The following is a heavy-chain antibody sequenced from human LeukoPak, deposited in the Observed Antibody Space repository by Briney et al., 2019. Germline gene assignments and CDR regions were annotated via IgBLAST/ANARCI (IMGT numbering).Heavy chain of an antibody. CDR3: AREGIQLWFGTFDY. CDR1: GFTFSSYS. Sequence: GGSLRLSCAASGFTFSSYSMNWVRQAPGKGLEWVSSISSSRSYIYYADSVKGRFTISRDNAKNSLYLQMNSLRAEDTAVYYCAREGIQLWFGTFDYWGQGTLVTVSS. D-gene: IGHD5-18*01. CDR2: ISSSRSYI. J-gene: IGHJ4*02. V-gene: IGHV3-21*01.